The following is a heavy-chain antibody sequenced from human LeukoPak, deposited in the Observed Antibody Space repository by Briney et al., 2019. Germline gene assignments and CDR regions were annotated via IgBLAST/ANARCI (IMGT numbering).Heavy chain of an antibody. V-gene: IGHV4-39*01. Sequence: SETLSLTCTVSGGSISSSSYYWGWIRQPPGKGLEWIGSIYYSGSTYYNPSLKSRVTISVDTSENQFSLKLSSVAAADTAVYYRARLVYYYMDVWGKGTTVTVSS. J-gene: IGHJ6*03. CDR1: GGSISSSSYY. CDR3: ARLVYYYMDV. CDR2: IYYSGST.